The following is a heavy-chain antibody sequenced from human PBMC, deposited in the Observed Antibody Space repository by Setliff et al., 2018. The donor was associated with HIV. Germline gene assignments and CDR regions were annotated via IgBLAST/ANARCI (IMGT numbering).Heavy chain of an antibody. CDR2: ISGPSEYI. Sequence: GGSLRLSCTASGFTFSTYTMNWVRQAPGRGLEWVASISGPSEYIYYGDSVMGRFTISRDNAKNTLYLQMNTLRTEDTAVYYCAQLAAADDSWGQGTLVTVSS. V-gene: IGHV3-21*01. CDR1: GFTFSTYT. D-gene: IGHD6-13*01. J-gene: IGHJ4*02. CDR3: AQLAAADDS.